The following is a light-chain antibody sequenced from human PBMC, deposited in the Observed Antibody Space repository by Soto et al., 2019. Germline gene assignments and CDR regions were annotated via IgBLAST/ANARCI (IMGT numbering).Light chain of an antibody. CDR1: PIVRTN. CDR2: YAS. Sequence: MMTPFPDTVSVTAGETVTLSGWASPIVRTNLAWDQQRPGQAPRLLIHYASTRASDIPARFRGSGSGTNFTLAISSLQSEAFAVDDCQQYADWPETFGQGTQVESK. V-gene: IGKV3D-15*01. CDR3: QQYADWPET. J-gene: IGKJ1*01.